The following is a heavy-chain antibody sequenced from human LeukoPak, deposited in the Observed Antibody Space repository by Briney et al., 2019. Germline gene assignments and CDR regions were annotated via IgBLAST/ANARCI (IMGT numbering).Heavy chain of an antibody. CDR2: ISYDGSNK. D-gene: IGHD5-12*01. J-gene: IGHJ4*02. CDR3: ARHDGGYGPFDY. CDR1: GFTFSSYA. Sequence: PGRALRLSCAASGFTFSSYAMHWVRQAPGKGLQWVAVISYDGSNKYYADSVKGRFTISRDNSKNTLYVQMNSLRVEDTAVYYCARHDGGYGPFDYWGQGTPVTVSS. V-gene: IGHV3-30*14.